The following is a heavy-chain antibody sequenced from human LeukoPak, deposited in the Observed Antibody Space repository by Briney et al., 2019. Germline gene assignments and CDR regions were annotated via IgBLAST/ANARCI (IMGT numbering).Heavy chain of an antibody. CDR3: ARSVPYSSGWTLGYFDY. V-gene: IGHV3-21*01. CDR1: GFTFSSYS. J-gene: IGHJ4*02. D-gene: IGHD6-19*01. CDR2: ISSSSSYI. Sequence: GGSLRLSCAASGFTFSSYSMTWVRQAPGKGLEWVSSISSSSSYIYYADSVKGRFTISRDNAKNSLYLQMNSLRAEDTAVYYCARSVPYSSGWTLGYFDYWGQGTLVTVSS.